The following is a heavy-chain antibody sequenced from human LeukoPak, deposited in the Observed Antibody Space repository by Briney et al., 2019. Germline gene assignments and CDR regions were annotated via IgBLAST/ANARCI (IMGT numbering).Heavy chain of an antibody. CDR2: INHSGST. V-gene: IGHV4-34*01. CDR1: GGSFSGYY. Sequence: SETLSLTCAVNGGSFSGYYWSWIRQPPGKGLEWIGEINHSGSTKYNPSLKSRVTISLDTSKNQFSLKVRSVTAADTAVYYCARALGAFDIWGQGTMVTVSS. J-gene: IGHJ3*02. CDR3: ARALGAFDI.